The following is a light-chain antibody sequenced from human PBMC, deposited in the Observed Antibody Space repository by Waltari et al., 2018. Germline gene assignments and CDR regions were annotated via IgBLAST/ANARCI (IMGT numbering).Light chain of an antibody. CDR3: CSYAGGSYV. CDR2: DVT. Sequence: QSALPQPPSVSGPPGQSVPISCAGTSRDVGGYKYVSWYHQHPGKAPKLMISDVTQRPSGVPGRFSGSKSGTTASLTISGLQAEDEAEYYCCSYAGGSYVFGTGTKVTVL. J-gene: IGLJ1*01. V-gene: IGLV2-11*01. CDR1: SRDVGGYKY.